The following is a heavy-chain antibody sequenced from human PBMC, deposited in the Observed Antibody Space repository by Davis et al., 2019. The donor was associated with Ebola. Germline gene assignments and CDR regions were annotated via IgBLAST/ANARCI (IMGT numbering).Heavy chain of an antibody. CDR2: TYYTSKWFN. CDR1: GDSVSGSSGA. D-gene: IGHD1-26*01. J-gene: IGHJ6*02. V-gene: IGHV6-1*01. Sequence: PSETLSLTCAISGDSVSGSSGACNWIRQSPSRGLEWLGRTYYTSKWFNHYAESVKSRITINPDTSKNQFSLQLNSVTPEDTAVYYCARGWGRIGMGVWGQGTTVTVSS. CDR3: ARGWGRIGMGV.